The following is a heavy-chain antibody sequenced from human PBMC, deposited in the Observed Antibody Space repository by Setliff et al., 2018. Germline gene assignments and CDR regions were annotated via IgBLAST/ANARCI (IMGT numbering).Heavy chain of an antibody. CDR1: GFSLSTSLVG. J-gene: IGHJ4*02. D-gene: IGHD2-21*01. CDR2: IYWNDEK. Sequence: SGPTLVNPTQTLTLACTFSGFSLSTSLVGVGWIRQPPGKALEWLALIYWNDEKRYSPSLKSRLTITKDTSKNQVVLTMTNMDPVDTATYYCAHIAGGGNSPRHDYWGQGTLVTVSS. V-gene: IGHV2-5*01. CDR3: AHIAGGGNSPRHDY.